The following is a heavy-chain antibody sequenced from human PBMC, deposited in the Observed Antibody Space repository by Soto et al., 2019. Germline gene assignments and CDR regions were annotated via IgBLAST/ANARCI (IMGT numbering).Heavy chain of an antibody. CDR2: IFYSGST. D-gene: IGHD3-22*01. Sequence: SETLSLTCTVSGGSISSGDYFWSWVRQSPGKGLEWIGYIFYSGSTFYNPSLKSRITISVDTSKNQFSLKLSSVTAADTAVYYCAXDATKYDTSGYYYYFDSWCQGTLVTVSS. J-gene: IGHJ4*02. V-gene: IGHV4-30-4*01. CDR3: AXDATKYDTSGYYYYFDS. CDR1: GGSISSGDYF.